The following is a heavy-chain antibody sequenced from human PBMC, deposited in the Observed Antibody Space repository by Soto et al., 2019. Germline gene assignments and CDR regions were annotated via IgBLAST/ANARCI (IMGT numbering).Heavy chain of an antibody. CDR2: ISSRSSTI. J-gene: IGHJ4*02. Sequence: HPGGSLRLSCAASGFSFSTYNMNWVRQAPGRGLEWVSYISSRSSTIYHADSVKGRFTISRDNAKNSLYLQMDSLRDEETAVYFCARAIAVGSTSLDYWGLGTRVTVSS. CDR3: ARAIAVGSTSLDY. CDR1: GFSFSTYN. D-gene: IGHD6-19*01. V-gene: IGHV3-48*02.